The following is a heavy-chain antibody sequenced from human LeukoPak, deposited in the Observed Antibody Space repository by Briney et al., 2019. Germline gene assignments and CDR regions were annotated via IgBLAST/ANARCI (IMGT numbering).Heavy chain of an antibody. D-gene: IGHD3-9*01. V-gene: IGHV4-39*07. CDR2: IYYSGST. J-gene: IGHJ5*02. Sequence: SETLSLTCTVSGGSISSSSYYWGWIRQPPGKGLEWIGSIYYSGSTYYNPSLKSRVTISVDTSKDQFSLKLSSVTAADTAVYYCARVTVMRAYDISTGYIGVYNWFDPWGQGTLVTVSS. CDR1: GGSISSSSYY. CDR3: ARVTVMRAYDISTGYIGVYNWFDP.